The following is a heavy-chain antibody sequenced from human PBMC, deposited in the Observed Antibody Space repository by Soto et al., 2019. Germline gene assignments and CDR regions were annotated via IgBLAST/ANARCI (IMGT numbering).Heavy chain of an antibody. CDR1: GFTFSGYA. Sequence: EVQLLDSGGGLVQPGGSLRLSCAAPGFTFSGYALTWVRQAPGKGLEWVSAISGGGDATFYADSVKGRFTISRDNSKNTLYLQMNTLRAEDTAVYYCARKVSGSTGRPDLWYFDLWGRGTLVTVSS. D-gene: IGHD3-10*01. V-gene: IGHV3-23*01. CDR3: ARKVSGSTGRPDLWYFDL. J-gene: IGHJ2*01. CDR2: ISGGGDAT.